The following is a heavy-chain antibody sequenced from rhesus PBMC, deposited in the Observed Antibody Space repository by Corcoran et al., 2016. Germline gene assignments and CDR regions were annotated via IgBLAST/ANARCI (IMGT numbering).Heavy chain of an antibody. CDR3: ARAAGGANGPFFDY. CDR2: IAGDHGNT. CDR1: GDSFSRYW. V-gene: IGHV4-80*01. Sequence: QVQLQESGPGLVKPSETLSLACAVSGDSFSRYWWSWIRQPPGKGLEWIGEIAGDHGNTISNPSLKSRVTISKDPSKSQVSLKLTSVTAADTAVYFCARAAGGANGPFFDYWGQGVLVTVSS. D-gene: IGHD1-44*02. J-gene: IGHJ4*01.